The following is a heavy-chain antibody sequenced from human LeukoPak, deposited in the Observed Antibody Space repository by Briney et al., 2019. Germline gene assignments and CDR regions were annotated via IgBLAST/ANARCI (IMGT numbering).Heavy chain of an antibody. D-gene: IGHD5-18*01. J-gene: IGHJ6*02. V-gene: IGHV3-9*01. CDR1: GFTFDDYA. CDR2: ISWNSGSL. Sequence: PGRSLRLSCAASGFTFDDYAMHWVRQAPGKGLEWVSGISWNSGSLGYADSVKGRFTISRDNAKNSLYLQMNSLRAEDTALYYCAKDSGYRAYYYYGMDVWGQGTTVTVSS. CDR3: AKDSGYRAYYYYGMDV.